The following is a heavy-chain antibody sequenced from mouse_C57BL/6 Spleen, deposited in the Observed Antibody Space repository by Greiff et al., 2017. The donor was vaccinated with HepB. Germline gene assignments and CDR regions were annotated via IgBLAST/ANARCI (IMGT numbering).Heavy chain of an antibody. CDR3: ARSAYSYYLFDY. CDR2: INPGSGGT. Sequence: VQLQQSGAELVRPGTSVKVSCKASGYAFTNYLIEWVKQRPGQGLEWIGVINPGSGGTNYNEKFKGKATLTADKSSSTAYMQLSSLTSEDSAVYFCARSAYSYYLFDYWGQGTTLTVSS. CDR1: GYAFTNYL. V-gene: IGHV1-54*01. D-gene: IGHD1-1*01. J-gene: IGHJ2*01.